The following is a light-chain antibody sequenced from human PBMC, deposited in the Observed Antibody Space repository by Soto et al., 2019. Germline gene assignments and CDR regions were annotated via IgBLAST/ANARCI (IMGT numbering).Light chain of an antibody. J-gene: IGKJ5*01. V-gene: IGKV3-20*01. CDR1: QSVNSN. CDR3: QQYGSSPST. Sequence: EIVMTQSAATLSVSPGERATLSCRASQSVNSNLAWYQQKPGQAPRLLIYGASSRATGIPDRFSGSGSGTDFTLTIIRLEPEDFAVYYCQQYGSSPSTFGQGTRLEIK. CDR2: GAS.